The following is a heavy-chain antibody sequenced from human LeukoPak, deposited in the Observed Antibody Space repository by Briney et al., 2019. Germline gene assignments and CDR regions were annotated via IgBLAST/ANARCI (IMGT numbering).Heavy chain of an antibody. Sequence: GGSLRLSCAASGFTFSTYAMTWVRQAPGKGLEWVSSITGSGSTTFYADSLKGQFTISRDNRKKTLYLHMNSLRADDTAVYYCSKSRVLFSSTWYPLDFWGQGTLVAVSS. V-gene: IGHV3-23*01. CDR3: SKSRVLFSSTWYPLDF. CDR1: GFTFSTYA. J-gene: IGHJ4*02. D-gene: IGHD3-16*01. CDR2: ITGSGSTT.